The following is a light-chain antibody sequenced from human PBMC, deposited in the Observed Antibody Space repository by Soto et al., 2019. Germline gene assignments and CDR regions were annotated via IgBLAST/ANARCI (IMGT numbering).Light chain of an antibody. CDR2: AAS. J-gene: IGKJ4*01. Sequence: DFHMTQSPSSVSASVGDRVTITCRASQGISTWLAWYQQKPGEAPKLLIYAASTLQSGVPSRFSGSGSATDFTLTISSLQPEDFATYYCQQAANFPLAFGGGSKVEIK. CDR1: QGISTW. V-gene: IGKV1-12*01. CDR3: QQAANFPLA.